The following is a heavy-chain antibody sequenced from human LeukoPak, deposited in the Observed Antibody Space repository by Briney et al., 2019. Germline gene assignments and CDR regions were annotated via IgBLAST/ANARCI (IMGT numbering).Heavy chain of an antibody. CDR3: ARDRGGYQFFDH. CDR1: GFTFSSYA. Sequence: PGGSLRLSCAASGFTFSSYAMSWVRQAPGKGLEWVSYISTRSGTIYYTDSVKGRFTISRDNAKNSLYLQMNSLRDEDTAVYYCARDRGGYQFFDHWGQGTLVTVSS. V-gene: IGHV3-48*02. J-gene: IGHJ4*02. CDR2: ISTRSGTI. D-gene: IGHD5-12*01.